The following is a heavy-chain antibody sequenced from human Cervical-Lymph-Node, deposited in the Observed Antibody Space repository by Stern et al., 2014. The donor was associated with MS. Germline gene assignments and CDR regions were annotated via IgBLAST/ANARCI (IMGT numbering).Heavy chain of an antibody. CDR2: IHDSGST. D-gene: IGHD1-26*01. V-gene: IGHV4-61*02. CDR3: ATTRWDLFTWNWFDP. CDR1: GGSISSSGYY. J-gene: IGHJ5*02. Sequence: VQLVESDPGLVKPSQTLSLTCTVSGGSISSSGYYWSWIRQPADKGLEWIGRIHDSGSTYYNPYLKSRVTISMDTAKHQFSLKLTSVAAADTAVYYCATTRWDLFTWNWFDPWGQGTLVTVSS.